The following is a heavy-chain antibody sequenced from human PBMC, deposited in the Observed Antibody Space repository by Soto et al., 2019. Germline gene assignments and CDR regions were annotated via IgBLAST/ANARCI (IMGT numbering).Heavy chain of an antibody. J-gene: IGHJ2*01. CDR3: ARARIDL. CDR2: INLDGSEK. Sequence: EVQLVESGGGLVQPGGSLRLSCAASGFTFSTYWMPWVRQAPGKGLEWVANINLDGSEKYYVDSVKGRFSISRDNVKNSLYLQQNSLRAEETALYYCARARIDLWGRGTLVTVSS. V-gene: IGHV3-7*01. CDR1: GFTFSTYW.